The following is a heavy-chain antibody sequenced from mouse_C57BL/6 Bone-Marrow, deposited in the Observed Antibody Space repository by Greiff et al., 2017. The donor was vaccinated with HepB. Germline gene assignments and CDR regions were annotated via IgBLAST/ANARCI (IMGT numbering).Heavy chain of an antibody. CDR1: GYTFTSYW. CDR2: IDPSDSET. Sequence: QVQLQQPGAELVRPGSSVKLSCKASGYTFTSYWMHWVKQRPIQGLEWIGNIDPSDSETHYNQKFKDKATLTVDKSSSTAYMQLSSLTSDDSAVYYCARGLRRYYYAMDYWGQGTSVTVSS. D-gene: IGHD2-4*01. CDR3: ARGLRRYYYAMDY. V-gene: IGHV1-52*01. J-gene: IGHJ4*01.